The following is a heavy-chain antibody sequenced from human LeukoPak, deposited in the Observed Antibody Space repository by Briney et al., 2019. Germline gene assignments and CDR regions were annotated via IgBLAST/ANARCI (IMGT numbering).Heavy chain of an antibody. V-gene: IGHV4-59*01. Sequence: SETLSLTCTVSGGSISSYYWSWIRQPPGKGLEWIGYICYSGSTNYNPSLKSRVTISVDTSKNQFSLKLSSVTAADTAVYYCARDSPDCSGGSCYPYYYYYYMDVWGKGTTVTVSS. CDR2: ICYSGST. CDR3: ARDSPDCSGGSCYPYYYYYYMDV. J-gene: IGHJ6*03. D-gene: IGHD2-15*01. CDR1: GGSISSYY.